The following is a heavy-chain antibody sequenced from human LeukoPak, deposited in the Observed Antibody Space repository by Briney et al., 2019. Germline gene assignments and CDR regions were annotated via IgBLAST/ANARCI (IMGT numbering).Heavy chain of an antibody. V-gene: IGHV3-48*03. J-gene: IGHJ4*02. CDR1: GFTFSSYE. Sequence: GGSLRLSCAASGFTFSSYEMNWVRQAPGKGLEWVSYISSTSGSTIYYADSVKGRFTISRDNAKNSLYLQMNSLRAEDTAVYYCATRYCSSTSCLLDYWGQGTLVTVSS. CDR2: ISSTSGSTI. CDR3: ATRYCSSTSCLLDY. D-gene: IGHD2-2*01.